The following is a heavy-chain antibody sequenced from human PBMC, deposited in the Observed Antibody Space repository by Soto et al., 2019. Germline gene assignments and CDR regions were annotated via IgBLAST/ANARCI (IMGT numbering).Heavy chain of an antibody. D-gene: IGHD3-10*01. CDR2: IYYDGSKK. Sequence: PGGSLRLSCTASGFTFSSYGMHWVRQTPGKRLEWVALIYYDGSKKYYSDYVKGRFTVSRDNSKKVLNLKMNSLRAEDTALYYCAKDMVDYWGQGTLVTVS. CDR3: AKDMVDY. J-gene: IGHJ4*02. CDR1: GFTFSSYG. V-gene: IGHV3-33*06.